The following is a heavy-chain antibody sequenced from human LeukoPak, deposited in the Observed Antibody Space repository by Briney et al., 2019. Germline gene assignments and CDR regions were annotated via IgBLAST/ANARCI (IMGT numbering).Heavy chain of an antibody. V-gene: IGHV4-59*01. Sequence: SETLSLTCTVSGGSISSSDWGWIRQPPGKGLEWIGYIYYSGSTNYNPSLKSRVTISVDTSKNQFSLKLSSVTAADTAVYYCARGIAVASPVDYWGQGTLVTVSS. CDR2: IYYSGST. CDR1: GGSISSSD. J-gene: IGHJ4*02. D-gene: IGHD6-19*01. CDR3: ARGIAVASPVDY.